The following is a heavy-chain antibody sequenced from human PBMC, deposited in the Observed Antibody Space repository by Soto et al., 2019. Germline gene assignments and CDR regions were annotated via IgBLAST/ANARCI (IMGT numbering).Heavy chain of an antibody. CDR1: GGTSTRYA. CDR3: NRSSEYGFWSGYL. V-gene: IGHV1-69*06. Sequence: QARLVQSGAEVRKPGSSVKVSCKVTGGTSTRYAINWVRQAPGQGLEWMGGIVPMFGTSKYAQKFQGRVTISADTSTNIAYMELRSLRSEDTAVYYCNRSSEYGFWSGYLWGQGTLVSVSS. D-gene: IGHD3-3*01. CDR2: IVPMFGTS. J-gene: IGHJ4*02.